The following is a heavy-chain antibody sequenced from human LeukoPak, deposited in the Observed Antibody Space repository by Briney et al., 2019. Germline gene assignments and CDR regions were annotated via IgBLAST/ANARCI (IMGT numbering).Heavy chain of an antibody. V-gene: IGHV1-2*02. CDR3: SRDRGLAAAGTKGD. D-gene: IGHD6-13*01. CDR2: INPNSGRT. J-gene: IGHJ4*02. Sequence: ASVKVSCKASGYTFTGYYMHWVRQAPGQGREWMGWINPNSGRTNYAQKFQGSVTMTRDTSISTAYMELIKLRADDTSGYYCSRDRGLAAAGTKGDWGQGTLVTVSS. CDR1: GYTFTGYY.